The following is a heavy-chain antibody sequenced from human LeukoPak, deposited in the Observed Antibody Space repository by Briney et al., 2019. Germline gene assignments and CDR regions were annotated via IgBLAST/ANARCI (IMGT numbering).Heavy chain of an antibody. D-gene: IGHD3-22*01. V-gene: IGHV4-59*12. J-gene: IGHJ4*02. CDR2: IYYSGST. CDR1: GGSISSYY. Sequence: PSETLSLTCTVSGGSISSYYWSWIRQPPGKGLEWIGYIYYSGSTNYNPSLKSRVTISVDTSKNQFSLKLSSVTAADTAVYYCARGGWLRLYYYDSSGYYCFDYWGQGTLVTVSS. CDR3: ARGGWLRLYYYDSSGYYCFDY.